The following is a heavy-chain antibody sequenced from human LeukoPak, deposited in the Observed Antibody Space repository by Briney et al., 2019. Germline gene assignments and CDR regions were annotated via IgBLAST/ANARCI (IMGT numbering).Heavy chain of an antibody. J-gene: IGHJ4*02. CDR1: GYTFTGYY. CDR2: ISPYTGNT. V-gene: IGHV1-18*04. CDR3: ARDQYDSVWGSYRPYFDY. Sequence: ASVKVSCKASGYTFTGYYMHWVRQAPGQGLEWMGSISPYTGNTKYAERFQDRVIMTTDTSTRTAYMELRSLRSDDTAVFYCARDQYDSVWGSYRPYFDYWGQGTLVTVSS. D-gene: IGHD3-16*02.